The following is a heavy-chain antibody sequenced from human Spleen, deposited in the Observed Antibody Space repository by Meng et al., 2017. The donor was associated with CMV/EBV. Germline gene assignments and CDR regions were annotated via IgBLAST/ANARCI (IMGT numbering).Heavy chain of an antibody. CDR3: AGGSIWSGYPLGY. V-gene: IGHV3-74*01. J-gene: IGHJ4*02. CDR2: INGDESST. CDR1: GFTFSSSW. D-gene: IGHD3-3*01. Sequence: GGSLKISCAASGFTFSSSWMHWVRQAPGKGLVWVSRINGDESSTSYADSVKGRFTISRDNAKNTLYLEMNSLRAEDTAVYYCAGGSIWSGYPLGYWGQGTLVTVSS.